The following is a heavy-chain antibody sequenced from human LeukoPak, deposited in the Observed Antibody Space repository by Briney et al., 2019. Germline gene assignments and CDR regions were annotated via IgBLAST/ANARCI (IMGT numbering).Heavy chain of an antibody. J-gene: IGHJ4*02. CDR2: ISGSGGST. CDR1: GFTFSSYA. V-gene: IGHV3-23*01. Sequence: GGSLRLSCAASGFTFSSYAMSWVRQAPGKGLEWVSAISGSGGSTCCADSVKGRFTISRDNSKNTLYLQMNSLRAEDTAVYYCAKLMRSYNWNDFDYWGQGTLVTVSS. CDR3: AKLMRSYNWNDFDY. D-gene: IGHD1-1*01.